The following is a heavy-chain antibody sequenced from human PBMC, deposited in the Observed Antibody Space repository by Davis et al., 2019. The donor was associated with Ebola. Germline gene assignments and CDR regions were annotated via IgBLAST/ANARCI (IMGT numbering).Heavy chain of an antibody. CDR2: ISGSGSTT. Sequence: GESLKISCAASGFTFSSYELNWVRQAPGKGLEWVSYISGSGSTTYYADSVKGRFTISRDNAKNSLYLQMNSLRAEDTAVYYCAKDGGYYYYYGMDVWGQGTTVTVSS. D-gene: IGHD3-3*01. V-gene: IGHV3-48*03. J-gene: IGHJ6*02. CDR3: AKDGGYYYYYGMDV. CDR1: GFTFSSYE.